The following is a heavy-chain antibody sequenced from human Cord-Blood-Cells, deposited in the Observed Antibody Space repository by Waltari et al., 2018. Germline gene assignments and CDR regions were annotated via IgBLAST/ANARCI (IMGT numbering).Heavy chain of an antibody. Sequence: QLQLQESGPGLVKPSETLSLTCTVSGGSISSSSYYWGWIRQPPGKGLEWIGSIDYSGSTYYNPSLKSRVTISVDTSKNQFSLKLSSVTAADTAVYYCARRLATIFGVVIGFDYWGQGTLVTVSS. CDR1: GGSISSSSYY. J-gene: IGHJ4*02. CDR2: IDYSGST. D-gene: IGHD3-3*01. V-gene: IGHV4-39*01. CDR3: ARRLATIFGVVIGFDY.